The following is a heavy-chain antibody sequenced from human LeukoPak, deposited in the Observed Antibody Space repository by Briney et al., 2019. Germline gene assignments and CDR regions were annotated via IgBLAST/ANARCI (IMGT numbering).Heavy chain of an antibody. Sequence: SETLALTCAVYGGSLSGHYWSWIHQSPGKGLEWIGDIHHDGRTKYSPSLKSRVSILLDTSKNEVSLRPTPVTAADTALYFCAREPVPQDYGDTVNAYDLWGQGTMVIVSS. J-gene: IGHJ3*01. CDR3: AREPVPQDYGDTVNAYDL. CDR1: GGSLSGHY. V-gene: IGHV4-34*01. D-gene: IGHD4-17*01. CDR2: IHHDGRT.